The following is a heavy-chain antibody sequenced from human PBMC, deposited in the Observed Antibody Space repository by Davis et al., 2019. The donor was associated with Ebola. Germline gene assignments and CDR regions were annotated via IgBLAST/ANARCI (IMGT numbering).Heavy chain of an antibody. V-gene: IGHV3-33*01. CDR2: IWYDGSNK. CDR3: ARDFCSAGSCYPKS. D-gene: IGHD2-15*01. CDR1: GFTFSSYG. J-gene: IGHJ4*02. Sequence: GESLKISCAASGFTFSSYGMHWVRQAPGKGLEWVAVIWYDGSNKYYADSVKGRFTISRDNSKNTLYLQMNSLRVEDTAVYYCARDFCSAGSCYPKSWGQGTLVTVSS.